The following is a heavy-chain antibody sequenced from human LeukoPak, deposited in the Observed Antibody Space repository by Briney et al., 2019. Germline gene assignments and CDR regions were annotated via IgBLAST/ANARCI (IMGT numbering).Heavy chain of an antibody. D-gene: IGHD3-10*01. J-gene: IGHJ6*03. V-gene: IGHV4-39*07. CDR1: GGSISSSTYY. CDR3: ARGGREFAESYYMDV. Sequence: PSETLSLTCTVSGGSISSSTYYWGWIRQPPGKGLEWIGSLYYGGGTYYNPSLRSRVTISVDTSKNQFSLKVTSVTAADTAVYYCARGGREFAESYYMDVWGKGTTLTVSS. CDR2: LYYGGGT.